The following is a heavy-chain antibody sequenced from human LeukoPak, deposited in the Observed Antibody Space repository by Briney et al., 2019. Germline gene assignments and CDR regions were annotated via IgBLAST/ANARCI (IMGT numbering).Heavy chain of an antibody. CDR3: ARVGGHTTRRYYFDY. V-gene: IGHV1-2*06. CDR1: GYTFTGYY. D-gene: IGHD2-15*01. J-gene: IGHJ4*02. CDR2: INPNSGGT. Sequence: ASVKVSCKASGYTFTGYYMHWVRQAPGQGLEWMGRINPNSGGTNYAQKFQGRVTMTRDTSISTAYMELSRLRSDDTAVYYCARVGGHTTRRYYFDYWGQGTLVTVSS.